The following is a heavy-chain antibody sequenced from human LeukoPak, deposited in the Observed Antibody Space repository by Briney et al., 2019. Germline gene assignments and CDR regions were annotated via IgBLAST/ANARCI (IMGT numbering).Heavy chain of an antibody. CDR3: AAARQWLVPDY. V-gene: IGHV3-53*01. D-gene: IGHD6-19*01. Sequence: TGXXLRLSCAASGFTVSSNYMTWVRQAPGKGLEWVSVIYSGGNTYYTDSVKGRFTISRDNSKNTLYLQMNSLRAEDTAVYYCAAARQWLVPDYWGQGTLVTVSS. CDR1: GFTVSSNY. J-gene: IGHJ4*02. CDR2: IYSGGNT.